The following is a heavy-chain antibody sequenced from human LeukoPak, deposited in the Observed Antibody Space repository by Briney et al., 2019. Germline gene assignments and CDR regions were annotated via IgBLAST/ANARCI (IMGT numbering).Heavy chain of an antibody. Sequence: PSETLSLTCVVYGGSFSGYYWSWIRQPPGKGLEWIGEINHSGSTNYNPSLKSRVTISVDTSKNQFSLKLSSVTAADTAVYYCASADPGVAGYDYWGQGTLVTVSS. CDR2: INHSGST. V-gene: IGHV4-34*01. CDR1: GGSFSGYY. CDR3: ASADPGVAGYDY. J-gene: IGHJ4*02. D-gene: IGHD6-19*01.